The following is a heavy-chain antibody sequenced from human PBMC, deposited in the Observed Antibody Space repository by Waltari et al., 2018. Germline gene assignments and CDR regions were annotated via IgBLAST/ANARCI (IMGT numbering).Heavy chain of an antibody. CDR2: ISYDGSNK. J-gene: IGHJ5*02. V-gene: IGHV3-30-3*01. CDR3: ASPAGRTDWFDP. CDR1: GFTFSTYT. D-gene: IGHD1-1*01. Sequence: QVQLVESGGGVIQPGRSLRLSCAASGFTFSTYTMHWVRQAPGKGMEWVAVISYDGSNKYYAYSVRCRFTISRDNSKNTLYLQMNSLRIEDTAVYYCASPAGRTDWFDPWGQGTLVTVSS.